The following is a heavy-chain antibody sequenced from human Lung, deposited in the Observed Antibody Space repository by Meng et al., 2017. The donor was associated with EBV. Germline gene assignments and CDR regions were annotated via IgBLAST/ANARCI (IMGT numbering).Heavy chain of an antibody. CDR2: IHHSGRT. CDR3: ATTTVRGVNWIDP. V-gene: IGHV4-4*02. Sequence: GRLQGPGPGLVNPSGTLSLTCAGSGGSIIIGNWWSWVRQSPGKGLEWIGEIHHSGRTNYNPSLKSRVTISVDTSKNQFSLNLTFVTAADTAVYYCATTTVRGVNWIDPWGQGTLVTVSS. CDR1: GGSIIIGNW. J-gene: IGHJ5*02. D-gene: IGHD3-10*01.